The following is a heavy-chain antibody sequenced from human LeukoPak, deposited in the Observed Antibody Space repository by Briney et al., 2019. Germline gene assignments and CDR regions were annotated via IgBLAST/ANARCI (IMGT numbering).Heavy chain of an antibody. V-gene: IGHV3-21*01. D-gene: IGHD6-19*01. Sequence: NPGGSLRLSCAASGFTFSNAWMSWVRQAPGKGLEWVSSITSSSSYIYYADSVKGRFTISRDNAKNSLYLQMNSLRAEDTAVYYCARDLAVAALYYFDYWGQGTLVTVSS. CDR2: ITSSSSYI. CDR3: ARDLAVAALYYFDY. J-gene: IGHJ4*02. CDR1: GFTFSNAW.